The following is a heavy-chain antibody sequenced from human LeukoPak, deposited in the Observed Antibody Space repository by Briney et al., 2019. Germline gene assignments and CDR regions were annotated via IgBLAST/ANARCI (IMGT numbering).Heavy chain of an antibody. Sequence: ASVKVSCKASGYTFTGYYMHWVRQAPGQGLEWMGWINPNSGGTNYAQKFQGRVTMTRDTSISTAYMELSRLRSDDPAVYYCARDLYNWNDEGYFDYWGQGTLVTVSS. CDR3: ARDLYNWNDEGYFDY. D-gene: IGHD1-1*01. CDR1: GYTFTGYY. CDR2: INPNSGGT. J-gene: IGHJ4*02. V-gene: IGHV1-2*02.